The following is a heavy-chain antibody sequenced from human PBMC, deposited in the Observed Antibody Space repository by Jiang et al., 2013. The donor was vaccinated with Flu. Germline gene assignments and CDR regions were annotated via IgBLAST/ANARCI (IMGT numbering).Heavy chain of an antibody. D-gene: IGHD2-15*01. CDR2: IIPIFGTA. CDR1: GGTFSSYA. Sequence: SGAEVKKPGSSVKVSCKASGGTFSSYAISWVRQAPGQGLEWMGGIIPIFGTANYAQKFQGRVTITADKSTSTAYMELSSLRSEDTAVYYCARQRSPEGVVVAATHWFDPWGQGTLVTVSS. V-gene: IGHV1-69*06. J-gene: IGHJ5*02. CDR3: ARQRSPEGVVVAATHWFDP.